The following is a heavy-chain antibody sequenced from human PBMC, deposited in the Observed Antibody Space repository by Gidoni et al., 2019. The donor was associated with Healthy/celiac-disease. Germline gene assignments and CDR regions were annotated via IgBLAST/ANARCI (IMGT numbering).Heavy chain of an antibody. Sequence: QVQLVQSGAEVKKPGASVKVSCKASGYTFPSYYMHWVRQAPGQGLEWMGIINPSGGSTSYAQKFQGRVTMTRDTSTSTVYMELSSLRSEDTAVYYCASSGTTYYDFWSGYYGFDYWGQGTLVTVSS. CDR1: GYTFPSYY. V-gene: IGHV1-46*03. D-gene: IGHD3-3*01. J-gene: IGHJ4*02. CDR2: INPSGGST. CDR3: ASSGTTYYDFWSGYYGFDY.